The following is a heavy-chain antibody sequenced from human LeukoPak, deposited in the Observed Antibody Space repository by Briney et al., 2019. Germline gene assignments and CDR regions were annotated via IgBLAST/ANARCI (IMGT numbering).Heavy chain of an antibody. Sequence: GGSLRLSCAASGFTFSSYWMSWVRQAPGKGLEWVAHIKQEGSEKYYAHSVKGPFTISKDKAQNSLYMQMNTLREEGTGLYYSARDSSGWYHGLWFDPWGQGTLVTVSS. V-gene: IGHV3-7*01. D-gene: IGHD6-19*01. CDR3: ARDSSGWYHGLWFDP. CDR2: IKQEGSEK. CDR1: GFTFSSYW. J-gene: IGHJ5*02.